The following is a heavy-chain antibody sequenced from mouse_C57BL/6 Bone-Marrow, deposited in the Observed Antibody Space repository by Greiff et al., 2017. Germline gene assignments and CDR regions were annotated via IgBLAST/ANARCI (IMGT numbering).Heavy chain of an antibody. CDR1: GFTFSDFY. CDR3: ARDALYTPAMDY. J-gene: IGHJ4*01. Sequence: EVKLMESGGGLVQSGRSLRLSCATSGFTFSDFYMEWVRQAPGKGLEWIAASRNKANDYTTEYSASVKGRFIVSRDTSQSILYLQMKALRAEDTAIYYCARDALYTPAMDYWGQGTSVTVSS. D-gene: IGHD2-12*01. V-gene: IGHV7-1*01. CDR2: SRNKANDYTT.